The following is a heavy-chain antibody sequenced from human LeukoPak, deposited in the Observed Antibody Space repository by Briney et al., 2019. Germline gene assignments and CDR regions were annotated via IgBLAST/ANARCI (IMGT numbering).Heavy chain of an antibody. CDR3: ARARRLMDV. CDR1: GFTFSSYA. V-gene: IGHV3-30*04. CDR2: ISSDGSNK. Sequence: GGSLRLSCAASGFTFSSYAMHWVRQAPGKGLEWVAVISSDGSNKYYADSVKGRFTISRDNSKNTLYLQMNSLRAEDTAVYYCARARRLMDVWGQGTTVTVSS. J-gene: IGHJ6*02.